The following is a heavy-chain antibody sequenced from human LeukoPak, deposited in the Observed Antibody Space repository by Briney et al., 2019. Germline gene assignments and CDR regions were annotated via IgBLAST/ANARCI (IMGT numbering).Heavy chain of an antibody. CDR1: GYTFTSYY. CDR2: INPNSGGT. Sequence: ASVKVSCKASGYTFTSYYMHWVRQAPGQGLEWMGRINPNSGGTNYAQKFQGRVTMTRDTSISTAYMELSRLRSDDTAVYYCARDSSSSWYWDYFDYWGQGTLVTVSS. D-gene: IGHD6-13*01. V-gene: IGHV1-2*06. CDR3: ARDSSSSWYWDYFDY. J-gene: IGHJ4*02.